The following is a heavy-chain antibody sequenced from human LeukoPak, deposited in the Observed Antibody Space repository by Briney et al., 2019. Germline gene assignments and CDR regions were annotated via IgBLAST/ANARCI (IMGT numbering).Heavy chain of an antibody. J-gene: IGHJ4*02. D-gene: IGHD3-16*02. Sequence: PSETLSLTCAVYGGSFSGYYWSWIRQPPGKGLEWIGEINHSGSTNYNPSLKSRVTISVDTSKNQLSLKLSSVTAADTAVYYCARGSYDYVWGSYRPHFDYWGQGTLVTVSS. CDR1: GGSFSGYY. CDR3: ARGSYDYVWGSYRPHFDY. CDR2: INHSGST. V-gene: IGHV4-34*01.